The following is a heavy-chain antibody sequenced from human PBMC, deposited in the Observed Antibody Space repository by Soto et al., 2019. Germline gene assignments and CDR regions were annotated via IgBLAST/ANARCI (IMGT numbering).Heavy chain of an antibody. CDR2: IYWDDDK. CDR3: AHTVYDILTGWNNWFDP. D-gene: IGHD3-9*01. V-gene: IGHV2-5*02. J-gene: IGHJ5*02. Sequence: SGPTLVNPTQTLTLTCTFSGFSLSTSGVGVGWIRQPPGKSLEWLALIYWDDDKRYSPSLKSRLTITKDTSKNQVVLTMTNMDPVDTATYYCAHTVYDILTGWNNWFDPWGQGTLVTVSS. CDR1: GFSLSTSGVG.